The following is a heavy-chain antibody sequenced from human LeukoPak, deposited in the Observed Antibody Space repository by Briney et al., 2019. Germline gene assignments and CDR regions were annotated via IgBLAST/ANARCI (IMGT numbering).Heavy chain of an antibody. CDR3: ARGTGGGGHYFDY. J-gene: IGHJ4*02. D-gene: IGHD2-8*02. CDR2: IKQDGSES. Sequence: GGSLRLSCAASGFSFSSYWMSWVRQAPGKGLEWVANIKQDGSESNYVGSVKGRFTISRDNAKNSLYLQMNSLRAEDTAVYYCARGTGGGGHYFDYWGQGTRVTVSS. V-gene: IGHV3-7*05. CDR1: GFSFSSYW.